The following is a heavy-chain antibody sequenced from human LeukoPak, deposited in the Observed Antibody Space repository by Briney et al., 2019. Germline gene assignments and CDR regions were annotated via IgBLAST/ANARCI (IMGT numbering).Heavy chain of an antibody. CDR3: ARGGESFLGIAAAGRFDY. CDR2: IYSGGST. V-gene: IGHV3-53*01. Sequence: GGSLRLSCAASGVTVSSNYMSWVRQAPGKGLEWVSVIYSGGSTFYADSVKGRFTISRDNSKNTLYLQMNSLRAEDTAVYYCARGGESFLGIAAAGRFDYWGQGTLVTVSS. J-gene: IGHJ4*02. D-gene: IGHD6-13*01. CDR1: GVTVSSNY.